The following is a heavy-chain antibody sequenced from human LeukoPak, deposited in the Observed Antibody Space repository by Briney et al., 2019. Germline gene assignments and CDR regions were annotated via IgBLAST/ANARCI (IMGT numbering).Heavy chain of an antibody. J-gene: IGHJ4*02. CDR2: ISGSGGST. Sequence: PGGSLRLSCAASGFTFSTYPMSWVRQAPGKGLEWVSTISGSGGSTYYADSVKGRFTISRDNSKNTLYLQMNSLRAEDTTVYYCAKERTQTTSFDYWGQGTLVTASS. V-gene: IGHV3-23*01. D-gene: IGHD2/OR15-2a*01. CDR1: GFTFSTYP. CDR3: AKERTQTTSFDY.